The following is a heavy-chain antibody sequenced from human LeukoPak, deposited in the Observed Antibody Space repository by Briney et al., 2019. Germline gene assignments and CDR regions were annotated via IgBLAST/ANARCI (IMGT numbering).Heavy chain of an antibody. CDR3: SRDPRLLDL. V-gene: IGHV3-11*01. J-gene: IGHJ5*02. CDR2: IGRGGDDI. Sequence: GGSLRLSCAASGFIFSDYYMTWIRQAPGKGLEWVSYIGRGGDDIKYADSVKGRFTVSRDNSKNSLYLQVNSLKVEDTAVYYSSRDPRLLDLWGQGTLVTVSS. D-gene: IGHD3-22*01. CDR1: GFIFSDYY.